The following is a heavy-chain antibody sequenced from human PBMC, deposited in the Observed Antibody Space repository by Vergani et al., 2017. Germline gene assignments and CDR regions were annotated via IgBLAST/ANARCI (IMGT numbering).Heavy chain of an antibody. CDR1: GFTFSSYA. CDR2: ISGGGGST. V-gene: IGHV3-23*01. Sequence: EVQLLESGGGLVQPGGSLRLSCAASGFTFSSYAMSWVRQTPGGGLAWVSAISGGGGSTYYADSVKGRFTISRDSSTSTLYLHMNSLRVEDTAVYYCGRDVGNGMDVWGQGTTVTVSS. CDR3: GRDVGNGMDV. J-gene: IGHJ6*02.